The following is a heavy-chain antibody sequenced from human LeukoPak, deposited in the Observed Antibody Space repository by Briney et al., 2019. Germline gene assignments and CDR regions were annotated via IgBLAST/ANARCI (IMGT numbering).Heavy chain of an antibody. CDR2: IYYSGST. CDR1: GGSISSHY. Sequence: SETLSLTCTVSGGSISSHYWSWIRQPPGKGLEWIGYIYYSGSTNYNPSLKSRVTISVDTSKNQFSLKLSSVTAADTAVYYCARDRVAMDVWGKGTTVTVSS. V-gene: IGHV4-59*11. CDR3: ARDRVAMDV. D-gene: IGHD5-12*01. J-gene: IGHJ6*03.